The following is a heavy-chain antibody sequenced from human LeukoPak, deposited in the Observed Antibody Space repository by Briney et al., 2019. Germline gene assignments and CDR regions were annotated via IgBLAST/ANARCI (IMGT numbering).Heavy chain of an antibody. Sequence: GGSLRLSCAASGFTFTSSGFHWVRQAPGKGLEWVALIWYDGSNKYYADSVKGRFTIFRDNSKNTVYLQMNSLRAEDTAVYYCARAVFAGDLLTGYWYFDLWGRGTLVTVSS. D-gene: IGHD1-20*01. V-gene: IGHV3-33*01. CDR3: ARAVFAGDLLTGYWYFDL. J-gene: IGHJ2*01. CDR1: GFTFTSSG. CDR2: IWYDGSNK.